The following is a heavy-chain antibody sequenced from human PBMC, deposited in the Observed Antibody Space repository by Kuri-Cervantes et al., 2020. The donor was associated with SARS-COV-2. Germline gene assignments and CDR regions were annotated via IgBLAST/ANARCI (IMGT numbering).Heavy chain of an antibody. D-gene: IGHD6-19*01. CDR2: IYYSGST. J-gene: IGHJ4*02. V-gene: IGHV4-39*01. CDR3: ARTNKQWRGYFDY. CDR1: GGSISSSSYY. Sequence: GSLRLSCTVSGGSISSSSYYWGWIRQPPGKGLEWIGSIYYSGSTYYNPSLKSRVTMSVDTSKNQFSLKLSSVTAADTAVYYCARTNKQWRGYFDYWGQGTLVTVSS.